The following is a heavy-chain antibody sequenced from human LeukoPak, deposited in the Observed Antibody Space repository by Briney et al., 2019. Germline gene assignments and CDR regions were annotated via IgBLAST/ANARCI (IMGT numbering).Heavy chain of an antibody. D-gene: IGHD6-13*01. CDR3: AKDGEQQLVPYYFDY. CDR1: GFTFNTYA. V-gene: IGHV3-23*01. CDR2: ITGSGAST. J-gene: IGHJ4*02. Sequence: GGSLRLSCAASGFTFNTYAMSWVRQAPGKGLEWVSAITGSGASTYYADSVKGRFTISRDNSKNTLYLQMNSLRAEDTAVYYCAKDGEQQLVPYYFDYWGQGTLVTVSS.